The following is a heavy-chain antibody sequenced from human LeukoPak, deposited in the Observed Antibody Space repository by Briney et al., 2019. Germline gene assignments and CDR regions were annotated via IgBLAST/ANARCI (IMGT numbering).Heavy chain of an antibody. Sequence: GGSLRLSCAASGFTFSSYGMHWVRQAPGKGLEWVAVIWYDGSNKYYADSVKGQFTISRDNSKNTLYLQMNSLRAEDTAVYYCARAADYGDYVYGMDVWGQGTTVTVSS. V-gene: IGHV3-33*01. CDR3: ARAADYGDYVYGMDV. J-gene: IGHJ6*02. CDR1: GFTFSSYG. CDR2: IWYDGSNK. D-gene: IGHD4-17*01.